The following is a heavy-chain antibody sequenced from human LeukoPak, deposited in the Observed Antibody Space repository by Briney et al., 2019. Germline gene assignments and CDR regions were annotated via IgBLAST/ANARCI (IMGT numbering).Heavy chain of an antibody. CDR1: GYTFTRYY. Sequence: ASVKVSCKASGYTFTRYYLHWVRHAPGQGPEWMGWINPHSGGTNYAQKFQGRVTLTSDTSISTAYMELSGLRSDDTAVYYCATCGSSTSCYRGYFDFWGQGSLVTVSS. D-gene: IGHD2-2*01. V-gene: IGHV1-2*02. J-gene: IGHJ4*02. CDR3: ATCGSSTSCYRGYFDF. CDR2: INPHSGGT.